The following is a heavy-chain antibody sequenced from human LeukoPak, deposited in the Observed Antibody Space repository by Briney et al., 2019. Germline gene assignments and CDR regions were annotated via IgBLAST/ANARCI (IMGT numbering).Heavy chain of an antibody. D-gene: IGHD6-19*01. Sequence: ASVKVSCKASGYTFTSYYMHWVRQAPGQRLEWMGWINAGNGNTKYSQKFQGRVTITRDTSASTAYMELSSLRSEDTAVYYCARARREYSSGWYYYWGQGTLVTVSS. V-gene: IGHV1-3*01. CDR2: INAGNGNT. J-gene: IGHJ4*02. CDR1: GYTFTSYY. CDR3: ARARREYSSGWYYY.